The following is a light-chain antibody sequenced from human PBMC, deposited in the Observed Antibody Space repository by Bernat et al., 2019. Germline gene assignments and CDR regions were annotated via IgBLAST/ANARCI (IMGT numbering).Light chain of an antibody. CDR2: KAA. J-gene: IGKJ1*01. V-gene: IGKV1-5*03. CDR3: QQSYSYPWT. Sequence: DIQMTQSPSTLSASVGDRVTITCRASQRIDSWLAWLQQKPGEAPRLLVYKAASLEDGAPPRFSGSGFGTDFTLTIGGLHPDDFATYYCQQSYSYPWTFGQGTKVE. CDR1: QRIDSW.